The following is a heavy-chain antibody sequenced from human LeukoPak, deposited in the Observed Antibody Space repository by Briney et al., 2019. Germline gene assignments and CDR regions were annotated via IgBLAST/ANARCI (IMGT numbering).Heavy chain of an antibody. CDR2: INPNSGGT. V-gene: IGHV1-2*06. Sequence: ASVKVSCKASGYTFTGYYMHWVRQAPGQGLEWMGRINPNSGGTNYAQKFQGRVTMTRDTSISTAYMELSRLRSDDTAMYYCARGPPSSPYYYHSSGYYPFDYWGPGTLVTVSS. CDR3: ARGPPSSPYYYHSSGYYPFDY. J-gene: IGHJ4*02. D-gene: IGHD3-22*01. CDR1: GYTFTGYY.